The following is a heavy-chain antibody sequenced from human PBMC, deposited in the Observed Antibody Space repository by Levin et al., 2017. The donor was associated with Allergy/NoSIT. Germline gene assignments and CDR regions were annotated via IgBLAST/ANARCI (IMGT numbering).Heavy chain of an antibody. CDR3: ARRDSDGSNSFDY. CDR1: GYSFTSYW. V-gene: IGHV5-51*01. CDR2: IFPGDSDT. D-gene: IGHD4-23*01. J-gene: IGHJ4*02. Sequence: VASVKVSCQASGYSFTSYWFGWVRQRPGKGLEWMGLIFPGDSDTRVSPSFQGQIIMSVDKSTNTAYLHWSSLKASDSAKYYCARRDSDGSNSFDYWGQGTLVTVSS.